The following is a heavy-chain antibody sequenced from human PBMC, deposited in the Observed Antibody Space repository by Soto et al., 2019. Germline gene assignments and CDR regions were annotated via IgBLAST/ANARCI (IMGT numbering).Heavy chain of an antibody. Sequence: QVQLVQSGAEVKKPGSSVKVSCKASGGTFSSYAISWVRQAPGQGLEWMGGIIPIFGTANYAQKFQGRVTITADESTSTGYMELSSLRSEDTAVYYCASGMLADHPYYYGMDVWGQGTTVTVSS. CDR3: ASGMLADHPYYYGMDV. CDR1: GGTFSSYA. V-gene: IGHV1-69*01. J-gene: IGHJ6*02. CDR2: IIPIFGTA. D-gene: IGHD2-8*01.